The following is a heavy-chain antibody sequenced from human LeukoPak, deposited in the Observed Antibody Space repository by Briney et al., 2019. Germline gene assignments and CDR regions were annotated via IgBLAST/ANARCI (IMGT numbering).Heavy chain of an antibody. Sequence: NPSETLSLTCTVSGGSIGSYYWSWMRQFAGNGLEWIGRIYNSGTTHYNPSLKSRVTISVDTSKNQISLKLTSATAADTAVYYCASDGGRSNLAVLWGQGTLVTVSS. CDR1: GGSIGSYY. D-gene: IGHD6-19*01. J-gene: IGHJ4*02. CDR2: IYNSGTT. CDR3: ASDGGRSNLAVL. V-gene: IGHV4-4*07.